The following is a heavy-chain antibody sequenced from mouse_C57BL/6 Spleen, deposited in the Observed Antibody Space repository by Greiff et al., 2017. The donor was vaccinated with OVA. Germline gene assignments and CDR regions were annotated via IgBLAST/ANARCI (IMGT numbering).Heavy chain of an antibody. CDR3: ARDSDYAGAMDY. V-gene: IGHV5-4*01. Sequence: EVKLLESGGGLVKPGGSLKLSCAASGFTFSSYAMSWVRQTPEKRLEWVATISDGGSYTYYPDNVKGRYTITRDNAKNNLYLQMSHLKSEDTAMYYCARDSDYAGAMDYWGQGTSVTVSS. J-gene: IGHJ4*01. CDR2: ISDGGSYT. CDR1: GFTFSSYA. D-gene: IGHD1-1*02.